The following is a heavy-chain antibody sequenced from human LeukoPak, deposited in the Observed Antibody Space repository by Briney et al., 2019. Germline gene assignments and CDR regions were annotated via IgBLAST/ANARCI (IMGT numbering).Heavy chain of an antibody. Sequence: LSGGSLRLSCAASGFTVSSNYMSWVRQAPGKGLEWVSVIYSGGSTYYADSVKGRFTISRDNSKNTLYLQMNSLRAEDTAVYYCAKEDTAMATDAFDIWGQGTMVTVSS. J-gene: IGHJ3*02. CDR3: AKEDTAMATDAFDI. CDR1: GFTVSSNY. D-gene: IGHD5-18*01. V-gene: IGHV3-53*01. CDR2: IYSGGST.